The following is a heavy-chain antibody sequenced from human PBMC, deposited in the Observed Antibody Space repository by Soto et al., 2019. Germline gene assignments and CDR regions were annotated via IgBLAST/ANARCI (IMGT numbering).Heavy chain of an antibody. CDR1: GGSISSYY. CDR3: ARGGWSLDF. D-gene: IGHD6-19*01. J-gene: IGHJ4*02. Sequence: QVQLQESGPGLVKPSETLSLTCTVSGGSISSYYWSWIRQPPGKGLEWIGYIYYSGSTNYNPSLKSRVTMSVDTSNNQFSLKLSSVTAADTAVYYCARGGWSLDFWGQGTLVTVSS. V-gene: IGHV4-59*01. CDR2: IYYSGST.